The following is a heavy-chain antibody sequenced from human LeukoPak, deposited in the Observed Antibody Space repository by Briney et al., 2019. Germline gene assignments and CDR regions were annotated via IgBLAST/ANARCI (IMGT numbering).Heavy chain of an antibody. D-gene: IGHD4-11*01. Sequence: ASVKVSCEASGYTFTSYGIGWVRQAPGQGLEWMGWISTYNGNTNYAQKLQGRVTMTTDTSTTTAYMELRSLTSDDTAVYYCARDPTTQTFDYWGQGTLVTVSS. CDR1: GYTFTSYG. CDR3: ARDPTTQTFDY. V-gene: IGHV1-18*01. CDR2: ISTYNGNT. J-gene: IGHJ4*02.